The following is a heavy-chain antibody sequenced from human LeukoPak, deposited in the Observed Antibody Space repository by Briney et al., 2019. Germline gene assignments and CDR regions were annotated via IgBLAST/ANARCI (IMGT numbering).Heavy chain of an antibody. V-gene: IGHV3-33*01. Sequence: GGSLRLSCVASGLTFSAYGMHWVRQAPGKGLEWVAVIWSDGTNKYYAESVRGRFTISRDNSKNTLYLQMSTLIIEDTAVYYCASAAGAFDNWGQGTMITVSS. CDR3: ASAAGAFDN. J-gene: IGHJ3*02. CDR2: IWSDGTNK. D-gene: IGHD6-13*01. CDR1: GLTFSAYG.